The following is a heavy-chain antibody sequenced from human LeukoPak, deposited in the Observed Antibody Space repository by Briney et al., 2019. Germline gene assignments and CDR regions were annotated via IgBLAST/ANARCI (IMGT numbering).Heavy chain of an antibody. J-gene: IGHJ4*02. CDR2: ISTDKADT. V-gene: IGHV1-18*01. CDR1: GYTFTKYG. Sequence: ASVKVSCKASGYTFTKYGLTWVRQAPGQGLEWMGWISTDKADTYYAQNYQGRVTMTIDTSTSTAYMELRSLTSDDTAVYYCARKLQTYYYDSSGSDYWGQGTLVTVSS. CDR3: ARKLQTYYYDSSGSDY. D-gene: IGHD3-22*01.